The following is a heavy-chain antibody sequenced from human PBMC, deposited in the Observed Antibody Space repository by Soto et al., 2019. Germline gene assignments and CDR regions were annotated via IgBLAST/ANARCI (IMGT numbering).Heavy chain of an antibody. Sequence: GASVKVSCKASGYTFTGYYMHWVRQAPGQGLEWMGWINPNSGGTNYAQKFQGWVTMTRDTSISTAYMELSRLRSDDTAVYYCARVPELRIYYGMDVWAKGPRSPS. D-gene: IGHD1-7*01. CDR3: ARVPELRIYYGMDV. V-gene: IGHV1-2*04. J-gene: IGHJ6*02. CDR2: INPNSGGT. CDR1: GYTFTGYY.